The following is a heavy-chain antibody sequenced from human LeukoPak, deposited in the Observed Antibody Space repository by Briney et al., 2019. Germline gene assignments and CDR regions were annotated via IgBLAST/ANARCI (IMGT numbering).Heavy chain of an antibody. J-gene: IGHJ3*02. CDR3: ARETPNDYGDIGDAFDI. V-gene: IGHV3-30-3*01. Sequence: GRSLRLSCAASGFTFSSYAIHWVRQAPGKGLEWVAVISYDGTNKYYGDSVKGRFTISRDNSKNTLYLQMNSLRAEDTAVYYCARETPNDYGDIGDAFDIWGQGTMVTVSS. CDR2: ISYDGTNK. D-gene: IGHD4-17*01. CDR1: GFTFSSYA.